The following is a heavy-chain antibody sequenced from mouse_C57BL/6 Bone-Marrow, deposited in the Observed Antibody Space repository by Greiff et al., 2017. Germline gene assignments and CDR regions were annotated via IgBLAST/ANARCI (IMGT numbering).Heavy chain of an antibody. J-gene: IGHJ3*01. Sequence: VQLQQSGAELVRPGTSVKMSCKASGYTFTNYWIGWAKQRPGNGLEWIGDIYPGGGYTNYNEKFKGKATLTADNYSSTAYMQISSLTSEDTAIYYCAREDDYYHFTLAYWGQGTLVTVSA. CDR3: AREDDYYHFTLAY. CDR2: IYPGGGYT. V-gene: IGHV1-63*01. D-gene: IGHD2-3*01. CDR1: GYTFTNYW.